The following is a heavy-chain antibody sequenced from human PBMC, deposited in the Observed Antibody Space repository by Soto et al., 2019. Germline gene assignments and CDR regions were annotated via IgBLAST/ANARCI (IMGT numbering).Heavy chain of an antibody. D-gene: IGHD5-12*01. V-gene: IGHV3-15*01. CDR2: IQSKTDGGAT. Sequence: GGSLRLSCATSGFIFSRASMSWVRQAPGKGLEWVGHIQSKTDGGATDYVTPVKGRFTISRDDSKNMLYLQMNGLKTEDTGVYYCTTHRASSAFDSFDYWGQGAMVTLSS. J-gene: IGHJ4*02. CDR1: GFIFSRAS. CDR3: TTHRASSAFDSFDY.